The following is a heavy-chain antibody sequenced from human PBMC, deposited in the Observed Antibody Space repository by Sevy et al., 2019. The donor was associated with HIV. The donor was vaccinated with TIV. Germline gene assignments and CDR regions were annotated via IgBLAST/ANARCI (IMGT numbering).Heavy chain of an antibody. J-gene: IGHJ5*02. V-gene: IGHV3-7*03. D-gene: IGHD3-16*01. CDR1: GFTFSSYW. CDR2: IKQDGSEK. Sequence: GGSLRLSCAASGFTFSSYWMSWVRQAPGKGLEWVANIKQDGSEKYYVDSVKGGFTISRDNAKNSRYLQMNSLRAEDTAVYYCASPGGKGFDPWGQGTLVTVSS. CDR3: ASPGGKGFDP.